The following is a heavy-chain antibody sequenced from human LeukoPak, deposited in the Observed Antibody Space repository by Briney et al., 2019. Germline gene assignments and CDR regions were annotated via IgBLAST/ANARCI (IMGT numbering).Heavy chain of an antibody. Sequence: GGSLRLSCAASGFTVSSNYMSWVRQAPGKGLEWVSVIYSVGSMFYTDSVKGRFTLSRDNSKNTLYLQMNSLRAEDTAGYYCATDFRYGSTWGPGTLVTVSS. CDR2: IYSVGSM. CDR3: ATDFRYGST. J-gene: IGHJ4*02. V-gene: IGHV3-66*01. D-gene: IGHD3-10*01. CDR1: GFTVSSNY.